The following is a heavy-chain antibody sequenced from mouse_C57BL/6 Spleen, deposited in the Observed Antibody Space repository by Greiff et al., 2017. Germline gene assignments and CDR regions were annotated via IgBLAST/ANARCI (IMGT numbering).Heavy chain of an antibody. D-gene: IGHD2-3*01. CDR3: AGIYDGYYNAMDY. CDR1: GYTFTSYG. CDR2: IYPRSGNT. J-gene: IGHJ4*01. V-gene: IGHV1-81*01. Sequence: QVQLQQSGAELARPGASVKLSCKASGYTFTSYGISWVKQRTGQGLEWIGEIYPRSGNTYYNEKFKGKATLTADKSSSTADMELRSLTSEDSAVYFCAGIYDGYYNAMDYWGQGTSVTVSS.